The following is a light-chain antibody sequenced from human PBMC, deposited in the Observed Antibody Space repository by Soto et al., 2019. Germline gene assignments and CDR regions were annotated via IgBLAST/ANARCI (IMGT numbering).Light chain of an antibody. CDR3: SSYTTSNTRQIV. V-gene: IGLV2-14*01. Sequence: QSVLNQPASVSGSPGQSITISCTGTSSEVGGYNYVSWYQQHPGKAPKFMIYDVSNRPSGVSNRFSGSKSGNTASLTISGLQVEDEADYYCSSYTTSNTRQIVFGTGTKVTVL. CDR2: DVS. CDR1: SSEVGGYNY. J-gene: IGLJ1*01.